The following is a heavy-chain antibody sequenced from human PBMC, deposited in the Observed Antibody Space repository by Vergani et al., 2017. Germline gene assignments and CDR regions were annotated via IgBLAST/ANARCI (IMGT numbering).Heavy chain of an antibody. D-gene: IGHD6-13*01. V-gene: IGHV4-61*02. CDR1: GGSISGVSYY. CDR3: ARGQRAAAAPADYYYMDV. CDR2: IYYSGRT. J-gene: IGHJ6*03. Sequence: QVQLQESGPGLVKPSQSLSLTCTVSGGSISGVSYYLSWVRQPAGKGLEWIGRIYYSGRTDYNPSLESRVTISVDTSKNTFSLKLNSVTAADTAIYYCARGQRAAAAPADYYYMDVWGKGTTVTVSS.